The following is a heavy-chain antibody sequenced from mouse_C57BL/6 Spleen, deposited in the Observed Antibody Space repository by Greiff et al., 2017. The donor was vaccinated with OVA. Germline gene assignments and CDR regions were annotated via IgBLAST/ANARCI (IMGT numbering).Heavy chain of an antibody. J-gene: IGHJ2*01. CDR3: ARSITTVVRYFDY. CDR1: GYAFSSYW. D-gene: IGHD1-1*01. Sequence: VMLVESGAELVKPGASVKISCKASGYAFSSYWMNWVKQRPGKGLEWIGQLYPGDGDTNYNGKFKGKATLTADKSSSTAYMQLSSLTSEDSAVEFCARSITTVVRYFDYWGQGTTLTVSS. CDR2: LYPGDGDT. V-gene: IGHV1-80*01.